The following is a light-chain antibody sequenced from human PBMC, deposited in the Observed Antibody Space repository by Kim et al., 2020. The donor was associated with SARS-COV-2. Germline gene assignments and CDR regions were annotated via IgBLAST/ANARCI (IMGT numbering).Light chain of an antibody. CDR3: CSYAGSSTSVV. CDR1: SSDVGSYNP. J-gene: IGLJ2*01. Sequence: QSITISCTGTSSDVGSYNPVSWYQQHPGKAPKLMIYEVSKRPSGVSNRFSGSKSGNTASLTISGLQAEDEADYYCCSYAGSSTSVVFGGGTQLTVL. CDR2: EVS. V-gene: IGLV2-23*02.